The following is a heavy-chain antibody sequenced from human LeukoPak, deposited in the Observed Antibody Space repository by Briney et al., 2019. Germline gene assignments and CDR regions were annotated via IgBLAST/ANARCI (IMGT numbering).Heavy chain of an antibody. CDR3: ARVVRLGGWYYFDY. CDR2: IIPIFGIA. D-gene: IGHD6-19*01. CDR1: GGTFSSYA. J-gene: IGHJ4*02. V-gene: IGHV1-69*04. Sequence: SVKVSCTASGGTFSSYAISWVRQAPGQGLEWMGRIIPIFGIANYALKFQGRVTITADKSTSTAYMELSSLRSEDTAVYYCARVVRLGGWYYFDYWGQGTLVTVSS.